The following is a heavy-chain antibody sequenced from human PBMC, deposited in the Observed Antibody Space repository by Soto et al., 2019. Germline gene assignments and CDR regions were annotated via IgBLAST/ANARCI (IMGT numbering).Heavy chain of an antibody. CDR2: IIPIFGTA. Sequence: SVKVSCKASGGTFSSYAISWVRQAPGQGLEWMGGIIPIFGTAKYAQKFQGRVTITAEESTSTAYLELSSLRSEDTAVYYCVRVLSPNWFDRWGKGNLVTVSA. CDR1: GGTFSSYA. CDR3: VRVLSPNWFDR. J-gene: IGHJ5*02. V-gene: IGHV1-69*13.